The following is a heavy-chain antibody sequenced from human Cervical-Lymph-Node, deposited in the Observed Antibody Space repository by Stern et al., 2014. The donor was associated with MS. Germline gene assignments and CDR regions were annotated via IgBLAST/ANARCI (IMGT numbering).Heavy chain of an antibody. CDR2: FYPADSDT. D-gene: IGHD6-19*01. CDR1: GYTFTSYW. Sequence: EDQLVESGAEVKKPGESLKISCKGSGYTFTSYWIAWVRQMPGKGLEWMGMFYPADSDTRYSPSFQGQVTFSADKSISTAYLQWSSLKASDTAMYYCARQLSSEALDYWGQGTLVTVSS. J-gene: IGHJ4*02. CDR3: ARQLSSEALDY. V-gene: IGHV5-51*01.